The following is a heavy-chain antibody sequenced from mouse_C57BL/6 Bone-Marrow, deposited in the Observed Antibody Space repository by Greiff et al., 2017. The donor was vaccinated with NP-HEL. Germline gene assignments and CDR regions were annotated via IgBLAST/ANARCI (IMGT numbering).Heavy chain of an antibody. CDR2: IWSGGST. Sequence: QVQLQQSGPGLVQPSQSLSITCTVSGFSLTSYGVHWVRQSPGKGLEWLGVIWSGGSTDYNAAFISRLSISKDNSKSQVFFKMNSLQADDTARYYCASASGRYGSSLYYAMDYWGQGTSVTVSS. V-gene: IGHV2-2*01. D-gene: IGHD1-1*01. CDR3: ASASGRYGSSLYYAMDY. J-gene: IGHJ4*01. CDR1: GFSLTSYG.